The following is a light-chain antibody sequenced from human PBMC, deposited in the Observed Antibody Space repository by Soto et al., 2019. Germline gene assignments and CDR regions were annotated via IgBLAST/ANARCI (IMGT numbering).Light chain of an antibody. CDR2: GAS. V-gene: IGKV3-20*01. Sequence: EIVLTQSPGTLSLSPGERATLSCRASQSVSSSYLAWYQQKLGQPPRLLIFGASSRATGIPDRFTGSGSGTDFTLTITRLEPEDFAVYYCQHYRTSFGGGTKVEIK. CDR1: QSVSSSY. CDR3: QHYRTS. J-gene: IGKJ4*01.